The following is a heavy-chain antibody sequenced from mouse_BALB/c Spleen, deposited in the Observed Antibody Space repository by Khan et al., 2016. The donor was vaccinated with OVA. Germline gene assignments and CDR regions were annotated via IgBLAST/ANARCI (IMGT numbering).Heavy chain of an antibody. V-gene: IGHV1-77*01. CDR2: INPGSGDI. CDR3: EGRNYFGYTFAY. CDR1: GYTFTDYY. D-gene: IGHD1-2*01. Sequence: QVQLQQSGAELARPGASVKLSCKASGYTFTDYYINWVKQRTGQGLEWIGEINPGSGDIYYNEKFKGKAPFTADKSSSTAYMQLISLTSEDSAVYFCEGRNYFGYTFAYWGQGTLVTVSA. J-gene: IGHJ3*01.